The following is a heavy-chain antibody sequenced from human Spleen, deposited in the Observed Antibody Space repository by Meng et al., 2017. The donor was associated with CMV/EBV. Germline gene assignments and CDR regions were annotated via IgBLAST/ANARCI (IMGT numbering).Heavy chain of an antibody. Sequence: TFRRDARHWVRQAPGKGMEWVAVISYDGSNKYYADDVKGRFTISRDNSKNTLYLQMNSLRAEDTAVYYCASEIRLVVPAAPPTYYFDYWGQGTLVTVSS. CDR1: TFRRDA. CDR2: ISYDGSNK. J-gene: IGHJ4*02. CDR3: ASEIRLVVPAAPPTYYFDY. D-gene: IGHD2-2*01. V-gene: IGHV3-30*04.